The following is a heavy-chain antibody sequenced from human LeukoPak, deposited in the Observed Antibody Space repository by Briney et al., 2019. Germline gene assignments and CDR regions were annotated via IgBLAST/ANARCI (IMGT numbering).Heavy chain of an antibody. V-gene: IGHV1-69*04. CDR1: GGTFSSYT. J-gene: IGHJ6*02. CDR2: IIPILGIA. CDR3: ARDPDCGGDCYPLGSNGMDV. D-gene: IGHD2-21*02. Sequence: ASVKLSCKASGGTFSSYTISWVRQAPGQGLEWMGRIIPILGIANYAQKFQGRVTITADKSTSTAYMELSSLRSEDTAVYYCARDPDCGGDCYPLGSNGMDVWGQGTTVTVSS.